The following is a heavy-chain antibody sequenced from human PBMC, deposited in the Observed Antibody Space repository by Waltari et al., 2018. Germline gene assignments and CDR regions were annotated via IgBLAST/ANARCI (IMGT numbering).Heavy chain of an antibody. Sequence: QVQLVQSGGEVKKAGASVKVSCKASGYTFSNYGISWVRQAPGQGLEWMGWISADNGNTNYAQKIQGRVTMTTDTATSTAYRELRSLRSDDTAVYYCARDKWEYCIVGGCSSDYWGQGTLVTVSS. J-gene: IGHJ4*02. CDR2: ISADNGNT. CDR1: GYTFSNYG. D-gene: IGHD2-15*01. V-gene: IGHV1-18*01. CDR3: ARDKWEYCIVGGCSSDY.